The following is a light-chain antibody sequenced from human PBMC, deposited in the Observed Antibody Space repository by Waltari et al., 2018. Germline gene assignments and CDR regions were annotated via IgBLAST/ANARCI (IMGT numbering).Light chain of an antibody. CDR2: HAS. Sequence: ESVLTQSPGTVSFSPGDSATFSCWASHNVRIYLAWYQQKPGQAPRLLIYHASTRANGLPDRFSGSGSGTDFTLTVSRLEPEDFAMYYCQQYVESPATFGQGTKVVIK. CDR3: QQYVESPAT. CDR1: HNVRIY. J-gene: IGKJ1*01. V-gene: IGKV3-20*01.